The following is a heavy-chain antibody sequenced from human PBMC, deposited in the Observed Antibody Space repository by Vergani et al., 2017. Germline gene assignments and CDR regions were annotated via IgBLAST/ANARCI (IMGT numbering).Heavy chain of an antibody. Sequence: QVQLVESGGGVVQPGRSLRLSCAASGFTFSSYGMHWVRQAPGKGLEWVAVISYDGSNKYYADSVEGRFTISRDNSKNTLYLQMNSLRAEDTAVYYCAKAHRGVRGVINYYYYMDVGGKGTTVTVSS. J-gene: IGHJ6*03. CDR3: AKAHRGVRGVINYYYYMDV. D-gene: IGHD3-10*01. CDR2: ISYDGSNK. CDR1: GFTFSSYG. V-gene: IGHV3-30*18.